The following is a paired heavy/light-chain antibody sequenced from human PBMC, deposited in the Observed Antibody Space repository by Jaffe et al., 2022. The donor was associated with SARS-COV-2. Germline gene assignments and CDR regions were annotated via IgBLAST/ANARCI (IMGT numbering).Heavy chain of an antibody. V-gene: IGHV3-23*01. D-gene: IGHD2-2*01. CDR1: GFTFSSYA. J-gene: IGHJ6*02. CDR3: AKDGGYCSSTSCYHMNYYYYGMDV. CDR2: ISGSGGST. Sequence: EVQLLESGGGLVQPGGSLRLSCAASGFTFSSYAMSWVRQAPGKGLEWVSAISGSGGSTYYADSVKGRFTISRDNSKNTLYLQMNSLRAEDTAVYYCAKDGGYCSSTSCYHMNYYYYGMDVWGQGTTVTVSS.
Light chain of an antibody. CDR2: DDS. J-gene: IGLJ1*01. CDR1: NIGSKS. V-gene: IGLV3-21*02. CDR3: QVWDSSSDHYV. Sequence: SYVLTQPPSVSVAPGQTARITCGGNNIGSKSVHWYQQKPGQAPVLVVYDDSDRPSGIPERFSGSNSGNTATLTISRVEAGDEADYYCQVWDSSSDHYVFGTGTKVTVL.